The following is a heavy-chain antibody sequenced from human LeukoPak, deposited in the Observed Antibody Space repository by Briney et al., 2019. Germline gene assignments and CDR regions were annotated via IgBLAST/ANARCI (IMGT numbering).Heavy chain of an antibody. D-gene: IGHD6-19*01. CDR1: GFTFSSYW. Sequence: GGSLRLSCAASGFTFSSYWMSWVRQAPGKGLEWVANIKQDGSEKYYVDSVKGRFTISRDNAKNSLYLQMNSLRAEDTAVYYCARGFGSSGWHKYFDYWGQGTLDTVSS. V-gene: IGHV3-7*01. CDR3: ARGFGSSGWHKYFDY. J-gene: IGHJ4*02. CDR2: IKQDGSEK.